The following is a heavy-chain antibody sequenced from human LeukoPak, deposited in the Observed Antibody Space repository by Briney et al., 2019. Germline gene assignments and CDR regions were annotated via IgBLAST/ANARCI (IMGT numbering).Heavy chain of an antibody. J-gene: IGHJ4*02. CDR2: VDPEDGET. V-gene: IGHV1-69-2*01. D-gene: IGHD1-26*01. CDR3: ATAWELTLFGY. CDR1: GYTFTDYY. Sequence: ASVKVYCKVSGYTFTDYYMHWVQQAPGKGLEWMGLVDPEDGETIYAEKFQGRVTITADTSTDTAYMELSSMRSEDTAVYYCATAWELTLFGYCGQGTLVTVSS.